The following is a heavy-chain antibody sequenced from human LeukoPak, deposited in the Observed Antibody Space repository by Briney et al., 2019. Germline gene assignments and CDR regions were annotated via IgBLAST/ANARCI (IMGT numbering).Heavy chain of an antibody. D-gene: IGHD2-21*02. V-gene: IGHV4-39*01. CDR1: GGSISSGGYY. CDR2: INYSGST. Sequence: PSQTLSLTCTVSGGSISSGGYYWGWIRQPPGKGLEGIGTINYSGSTYYNPSLKSRVTISVDTSKNQISLKLNSVTAADTAMYYCARHGDLLSPFQTWGQGTLVTVSS. CDR3: ARHGDLLSPFQT. J-gene: IGHJ5*02.